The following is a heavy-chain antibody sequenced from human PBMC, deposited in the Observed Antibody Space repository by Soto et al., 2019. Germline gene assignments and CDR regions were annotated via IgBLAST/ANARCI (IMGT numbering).Heavy chain of an antibody. CDR3: ARLRLTGYFDY. Sequence: XXSLRLSYVASGFTFSDHYMPWIRQAPGKGLEWLSYVSTSSSYTNYADSVKGRFTISRDNAMNSLYLQMKSLRAEDTAVYYCARLRLTGYFDYWGQGTLVTVSS. J-gene: IGHJ4*02. CDR2: VSTSSSYT. V-gene: IGHV3-11*03. CDR1: GFTFSDHY.